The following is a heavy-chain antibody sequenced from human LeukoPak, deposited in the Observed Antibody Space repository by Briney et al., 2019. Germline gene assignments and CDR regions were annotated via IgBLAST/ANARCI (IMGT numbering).Heavy chain of an antibody. V-gene: IGHV3-30*02. CDR2: IRYDGSNK. CDR1: GFTFSSYG. CDR3: AKMSTSNLYTFDY. D-gene: IGHD5/OR15-5a*01. J-gene: IGHJ4*02. Sequence: GGSLRLSCAASGFTFSSYGMHWVRQAPGKGLEWVAFIRYDGSNKYYADSVKGRFTISRDNSKNTLYLQMNSLRAEDTAVYYCAKMSTSNLYTFDYWGQGTLVTVSS.